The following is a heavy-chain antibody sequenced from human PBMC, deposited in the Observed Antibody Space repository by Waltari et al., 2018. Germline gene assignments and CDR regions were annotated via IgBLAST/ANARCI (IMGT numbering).Heavy chain of an antibody. CDR3: ALGTGGTWNSNDAFDI. V-gene: IGHV4-59*11. CDR1: GDSIRSHF. Sequence: VQLQESGPGLVKPSETLSLRCNVSGDSIRSHFWSWIRQAPGKGLEWIGHMYFSGTKDYNPSLKSRVAISIDTSKNHFSLNLRSVTAADTAIYYCALGTGGTWNSNDAFDIWGQGTPVTVSS. J-gene: IGHJ3*02. D-gene: IGHD1-1*01. CDR2: MYFSGTK.